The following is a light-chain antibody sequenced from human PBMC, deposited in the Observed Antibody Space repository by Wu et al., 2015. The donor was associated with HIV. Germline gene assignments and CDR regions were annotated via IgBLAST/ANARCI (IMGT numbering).Light chain of an antibody. CDR1: QGIRND. J-gene: IGKJ1*01. CDR2: AAS. Sequence: AIQMTQSPSSLSASVGDRVTIICRASQGIRNDLGWYQQKPGKAPKLLIYAASTLVNGVPSRYSGSGSGTDFTLTISSLQPEDFATYYCLQDYSYPQTFGQGTKVEI. CDR3: LQDYSYPQT. V-gene: IGKV1-6*01.